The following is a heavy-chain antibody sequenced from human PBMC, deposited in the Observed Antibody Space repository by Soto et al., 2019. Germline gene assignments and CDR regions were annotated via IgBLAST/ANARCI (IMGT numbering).Heavy chain of an antibody. V-gene: IGHV3-21*01. CDR2: ISGTSDYI. D-gene: IGHD3-10*01. Sequence: EVQLVESGGGLVKPGGSLRLSCAASGFTFSISSMNWVRQAPGKGLEWVSSISGTSDYISYADSVKGRFTISRDNAKNSLYRQMNGLRAEDTAVYYCARGPGYYGSGSYYYFDYWGQGALVTVSS. CDR1: GFTFSISS. CDR3: ARGPGYYGSGSYYYFDY. J-gene: IGHJ4*02.